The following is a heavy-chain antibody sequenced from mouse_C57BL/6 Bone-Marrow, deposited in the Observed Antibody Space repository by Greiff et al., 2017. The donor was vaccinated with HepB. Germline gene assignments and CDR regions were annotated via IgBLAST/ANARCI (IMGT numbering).Heavy chain of an antibody. CDR3: APFTTDWFAY. J-gene: IGHJ3*01. Sequence: EVQLQQSGPVLVKPGASVKMSCKASGYTFTDYYMNWVKQSHGKSLEWIGVINPYNGGTSYNQKFKGKATLTVDKSSSTAYMELNSLTSEDSAVYDCAPFTTDWFAYWGQGTLVTVSA. CDR1: GYTFTDYY. CDR2: INPYNGGT. D-gene: IGHD1-1*01. V-gene: IGHV1-19*01.